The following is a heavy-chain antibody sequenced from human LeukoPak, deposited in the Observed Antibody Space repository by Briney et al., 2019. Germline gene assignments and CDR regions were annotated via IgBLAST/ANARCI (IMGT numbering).Heavy chain of an antibody. J-gene: IGHJ6*03. CDR3: ASQPAMVRGAGYYYMDV. D-gene: IGHD3-10*01. Sequence: SETLSLTCTVSGGSISSYYWSWIRQPPGKGLEWIGYIYYSGSTNYNPSLKSRVTISVDTSKNQFSLKLSSVTAADTAVYYCASQPAMVRGAGYYYMDVWGKGTTVTISS. CDR2: IYYSGST. CDR1: GGSISSYY. V-gene: IGHV4-59*01.